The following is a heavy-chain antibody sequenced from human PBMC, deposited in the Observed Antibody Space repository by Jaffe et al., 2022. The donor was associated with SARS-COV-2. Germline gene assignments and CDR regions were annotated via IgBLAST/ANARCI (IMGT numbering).Heavy chain of an antibody. J-gene: IGHJ5*02. CDR1: GFTFSSYG. CDR2: IWYDGSNK. V-gene: IGHV3-33*01. Sequence: QVQLVESGGGVVQPGRSLRLSCAASGFTFSSYGMHWVRQAPGKGLEWVAVIWYDGSNKYYADSVKGRFTISRDNSKNTLYLQMNSLRAEDTAVYYCAGGRDGYNEVSGWFDPWGQGTLVTVSS. D-gene: IGHD2-15*01. CDR3: AGGRDGYNEVSGWFDP.